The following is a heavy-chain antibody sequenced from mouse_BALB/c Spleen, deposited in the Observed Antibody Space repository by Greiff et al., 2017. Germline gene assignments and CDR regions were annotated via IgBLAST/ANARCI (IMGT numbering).Heavy chain of an antibody. V-gene: IGHV1S81*02. Sequence: QVQLQQPGAELVKPGASVKMSCKASGYTFTSYYMYWVKQGPGQGLEWIGEISRCNGGTNFNEKFKGKATLTVDKSSSTAYMQLNSLTSEDSAVYYCARMRVADYAMDYWGQGTSVTVSS. CDR2: ISRCNGGT. CDR3: ARMRVADYAMDY. J-gene: IGHJ4*01. D-gene: IGHD1-1*02. CDR1: GYTFTSYY.